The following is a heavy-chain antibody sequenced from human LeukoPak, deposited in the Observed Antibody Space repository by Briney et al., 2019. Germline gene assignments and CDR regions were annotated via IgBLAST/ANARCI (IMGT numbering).Heavy chain of an antibody. CDR1: GGSISSYY. Sequence: SETLSLTCTVSGGSISSYYWSWIRQPPGKGLEWIGYIYYSGSTNYNPSLKSRVTISVDTSKNQFSLKLSSVTAADTAVYCCARDLTRGYCTNGVCYTAYYGMDVWGQGTTVTVSS. V-gene: IGHV4-59*01. CDR2: IYYSGST. D-gene: IGHD2-8*01. J-gene: IGHJ6*02. CDR3: ARDLTRGYCTNGVCYTAYYGMDV.